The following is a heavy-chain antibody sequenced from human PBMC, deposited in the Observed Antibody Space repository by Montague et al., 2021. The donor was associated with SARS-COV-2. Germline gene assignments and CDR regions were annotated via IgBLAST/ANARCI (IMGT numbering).Heavy chain of an antibody. J-gene: IGHJ3*02. CDR1: GDSFISDRDY. D-gene: IGHD3-22*01. V-gene: IGHV4-39*07. CDR3: ARDSGYYDSSGYSYDAFDI. CDR2: LYYQGGS. Sequence: SETLSLTCTFSGDSFISDRDYLAWVRQPPGKGLDWIGSLYYQGGSYYTPSLKSRVAMSLDRSKNHFSQNLSSVTAADSAVYYCARDSGYYDSSGYSYDAFDIWGQGTKVTVSS.